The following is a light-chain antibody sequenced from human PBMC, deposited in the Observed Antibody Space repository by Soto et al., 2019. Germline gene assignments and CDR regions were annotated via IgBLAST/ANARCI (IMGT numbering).Light chain of an antibody. CDR1: SSDVGGYNS. Sequence: QSALTQPASVSGSPGQSITISCTGTSSDVGGYNSVSWYQQHPGKALKLMIYEVSNRPSGVSNRFSGSKSGNTASLTISGLQAEDEADYYCSSYTTSSTLLYVFGTGTKLTVL. J-gene: IGLJ1*01. V-gene: IGLV2-14*01. CDR3: SSYTTSSTLLYV. CDR2: EVS.